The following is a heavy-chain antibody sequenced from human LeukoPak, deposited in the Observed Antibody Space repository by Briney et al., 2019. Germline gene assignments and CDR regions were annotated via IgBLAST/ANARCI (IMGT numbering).Heavy chain of an antibody. Sequence: GGPLRLPCAASGFTFSSYSMNWVRQAPGKGLEWVSSISSSSSYIYYADSVKGRFTISRDNAKNSLYLQMNSLRAEDTAVYYCARDGYSYGSPADYWGQGTLVTVSS. CDR2: ISSSSSYI. V-gene: IGHV3-21*01. CDR1: GFTFSSYS. CDR3: ARDGYSYGSPADY. D-gene: IGHD5-18*01. J-gene: IGHJ4*02.